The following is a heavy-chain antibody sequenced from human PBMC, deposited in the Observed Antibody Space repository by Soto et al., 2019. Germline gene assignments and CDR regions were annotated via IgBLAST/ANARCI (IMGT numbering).Heavy chain of an antibody. J-gene: IGHJ3*01. V-gene: IGHV1-2*02. CDR3: TRDLVGYDAFDV. D-gene: IGHD2-8*02. CDR1: GYTFTDYY. CDR2: INCDTGGT. Sequence: QVHLVQSGAEVKKPGTSVKVSCETSGYTFTDYYVHWVRQAPGQGLEWMGRINCDTGGTTYSRKFQGRVTMTRDTSITTGYMDLSRLTSNDTAVSFCTRDLVGYDAFDVWGQGTLVAVSP.